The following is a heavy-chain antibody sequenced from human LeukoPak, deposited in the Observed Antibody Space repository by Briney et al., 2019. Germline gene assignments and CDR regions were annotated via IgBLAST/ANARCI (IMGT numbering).Heavy chain of an antibody. J-gene: IGHJ3*02. V-gene: IGHV4-34*01. D-gene: IGHD3-22*01. CDR2: INHTGST. CDR3: ARDVYYYDSSHSRAFDI. CDR1: RGSFSGYY. Sequence: PSETLSLTCAVYRGSFSGYYWSWIRQPPGKGLEWIGEINHTGSTNYNPSLKSRVTISVDTSKNHFSLKLSSVTAADTAVYYCARDVYYYDSSHSRAFDIWGQGTMVTVSS.